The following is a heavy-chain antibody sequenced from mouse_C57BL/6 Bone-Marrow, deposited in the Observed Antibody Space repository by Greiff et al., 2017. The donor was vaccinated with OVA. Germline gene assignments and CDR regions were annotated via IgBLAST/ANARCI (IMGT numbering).Heavy chain of an antibody. D-gene: IGHD2-14*01. V-gene: IGHV1-7*01. CDR1: GYTFTSYW. J-gene: IGHJ3*01. CDR3: APLGYSCPAWFAY. CDR2: INPSSGYT. Sequence: QVQLQQSGAELAKPGASVKLSCKASGYTFTSYWMHWVKQRHGQGLEWIGYINPSSGYTKYKQKFKDKATLTADKSSSTAYMQLSSLTYEDSAVYSCAPLGYSCPAWFAYWGQGTLVTVSA.